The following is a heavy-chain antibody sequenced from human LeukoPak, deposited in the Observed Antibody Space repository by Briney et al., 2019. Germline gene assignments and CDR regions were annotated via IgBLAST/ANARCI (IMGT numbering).Heavy chain of an antibody. J-gene: IGHJ6*02. Sequence: ASVKVSCKASGYTFTSYDINWVRQATGQGLEWMGWMNPNSGNTGYAQKFQGRVTMTRNTSISTAYMELSSLRSEDTAVYYCARGLYYDILTGYYNVGYYYGMDVWGQGTTATVSS. V-gene: IGHV1-8*01. CDR2: MNPNSGNT. D-gene: IGHD3-9*01. CDR3: ARGLYYDILTGYYNVGYYYGMDV. CDR1: GYTFTSYD.